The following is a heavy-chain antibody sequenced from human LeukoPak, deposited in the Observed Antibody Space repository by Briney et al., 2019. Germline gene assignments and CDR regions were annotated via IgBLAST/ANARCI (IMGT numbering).Heavy chain of an antibody. CDR3: ARVRWSGSYYNYFDY. Sequence: ASVKVSCKASGYTFTGYYMHWVRQAPGQGLEWMGIINPSGGSTSYAQKFQGRVTMTRDTSTSTVYMELSSLRSEDTAVYYCARVRWSGSYYNYFDYWGQGTLVTVSS. CDR2: INPSGGST. J-gene: IGHJ4*02. CDR1: GYTFTGYY. V-gene: IGHV1-46*01. D-gene: IGHD1-26*01.